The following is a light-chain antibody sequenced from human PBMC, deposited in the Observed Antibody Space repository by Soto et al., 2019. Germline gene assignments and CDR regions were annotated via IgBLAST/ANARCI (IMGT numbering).Light chain of an antibody. V-gene: IGKV3-20*01. CDR3: QQYGSSLVT. J-gene: IGKJ4*01. CDR1: QSVRSSY. Sequence: EMVLTQSPDTLSLSPGERATLSCRASQSVRSSYLAWYQQKPGQAPRLLIYGASRRATGIPDRFSGSGSGTDFTLTISRLEPEDFVLYYCQQYGSSLVTFGGGTKVEIK. CDR2: GAS.